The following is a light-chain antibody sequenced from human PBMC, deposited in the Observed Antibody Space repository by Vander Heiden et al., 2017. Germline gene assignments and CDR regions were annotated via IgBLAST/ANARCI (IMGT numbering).Light chain of an antibody. V-gene: IGLV2-11*01. CDR1: SSDVGGYNY. Sequence: QSALTQPRSVSGSPGQSVTISCTGTSSDVGGYNYVSWYQQHPGKAPKLMVYEVSKRPSGVPDRFAGSKSGKTDSLTIYGLQAEDEAEYYGCSCAGSYTFVGFGGGTKLTVL. CDR2: EVS. CDR3: CSCAGSYTFVG. J-gene: IGLJ2*01.